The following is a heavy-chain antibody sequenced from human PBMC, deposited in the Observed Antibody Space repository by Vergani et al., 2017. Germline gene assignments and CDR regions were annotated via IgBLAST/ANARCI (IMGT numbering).Heavy chain of an antibody. V-gene: IGHV4-38-2*02. Sequence: QMQLQESGPGLVKPSETLSLTCTVSGYSISSGYYWGWIRQPPGKGLEWIGSIYHSGSTYYNPSLKSRVTISVDTSKNQFSLKLSSVTAADTAVYYCAILGAYCGGDCYPNYYYYYGMDVWGQGTTVTVSS. D-gene: IGHD2-21*02. J-gene: IGHJ6*02. CDR1: GYSISSGYY. CDR2: IYHSGST. CDR3: AILGAYCGGDCYPNYYYYYGMDV.